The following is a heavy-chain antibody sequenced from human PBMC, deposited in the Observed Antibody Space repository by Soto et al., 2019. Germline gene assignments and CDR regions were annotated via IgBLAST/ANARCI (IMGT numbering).Heavy chain of an antibody. J-gene: IGHJ5*02. CDR1: GYTFTNYG. CDR2: INVYNGNT. D-gene: IGHD3-10*01. Sequence: EASVKVSCKAPGYTFTNYGISWVRQAPGQGLEWMGWINVYNGNTKYAQKVQGRVTMTTDTSTSTAYMELRSLRSDDTAVYYCARGVGSGSYYNQYNWFDPWGQGTLVTVSS. CDR3: ARGVGSGSYYNQYNWFDP. V-gene: IGHV1-18*01.